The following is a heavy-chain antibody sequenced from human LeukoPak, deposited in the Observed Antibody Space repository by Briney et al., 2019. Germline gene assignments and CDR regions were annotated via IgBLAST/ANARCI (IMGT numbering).Heavy chain of an antibody. CDR2: INPNSGGT. V-gene: IGHV1-2*04. Sequence: ASVKVSCKASGYTFTGYYMHWVRQAPGQGLEWMGWINPNSGGTNYAQKFQGWVTMTRDTSISTAYMELSRLRSDDTAVYYCARSAVAGQRVHRFDYWGQGILVTVSS. CDR3: ARSAVAGQRVHRFDY. J-gene: IGHJ4*02. CDR1: GYTFTGYY. D-gene: IGHD6-19*01.